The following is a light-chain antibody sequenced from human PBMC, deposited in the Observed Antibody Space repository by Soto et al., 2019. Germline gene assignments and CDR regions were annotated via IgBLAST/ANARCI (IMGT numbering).Light chain of an antibody. J-gene: IGLJ2*01. V-gene: IGLV2-11*01. Sequence: QPVLTQPRSVSGSPGQSVTLSCTETSSDVGGYHYVSWYQHHPGKAPKIIIYDVNKRPSGVPDRFSGSKSGNTASLTISGLQTEDEADYYCCSYAGSYTLVFGGGTKVTVL. CDR2: DVN. CDR1: SSDVGGYHY. CDR3: CSYAGSYTLV.